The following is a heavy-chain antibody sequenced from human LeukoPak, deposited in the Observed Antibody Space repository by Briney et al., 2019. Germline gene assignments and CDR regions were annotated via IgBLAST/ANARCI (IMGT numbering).Heavy chain of an antibody. J-gene: IGHJ4*02. CDR3: ARDASVSICGGDCYPVD. CDR2: IYTSGST. CDR1: GGSVSNYF. D-gene: IGHD2-21*02. V-gene: IGHV4-4*07. Sequence: KSSETLSLTCTVSGGSVSNYFWSWIRQPEGNGLEWIGSIYTSGSTNYNRSLSNRVTMSIDTSKNQFSLKLSSLTAADTAVYYCARDASVSICGGDCYPVDWGQGTLVTVSS.